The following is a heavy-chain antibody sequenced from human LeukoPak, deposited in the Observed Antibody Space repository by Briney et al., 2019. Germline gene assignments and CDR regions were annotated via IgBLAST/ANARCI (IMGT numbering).Heavy chain of an antibody. CDR2: ISSGGSTI. J-gene: IGHJ4*02. Sequence: GGSLRLSCAASGFTFSSYWMHWVRQAPGKGLVWVSYISSGGSTIYYADSVKGRFTISRDNAKNSLYLQMISLRAEDTAVYYCARGGTWNSGFDCWGQGTLVTVSS. D-gene: IGHD1-7*01. CDR1: GFTFSSYW. V-gene: IGHV3-48*04. CDR3: ARGGTWNSGFDC.